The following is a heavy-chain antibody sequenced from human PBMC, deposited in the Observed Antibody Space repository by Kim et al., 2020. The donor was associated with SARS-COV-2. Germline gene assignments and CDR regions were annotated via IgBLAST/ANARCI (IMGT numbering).Heavy chain of an antibody. V-gene: IGHV1-18*04. D-gene: IGHD1-26*01. Sequence: ASVKVSCKASGYTFTSYGISWVQQAPGQRLEWMGWISAYNGNTNYAQKLQGRVTMTTDTSTSTAYMDLRSLSSDDTSVYYCLVRPFGPFDYWGQGTLVTVAS. CDR1: GYTFTSYG. J-gene: IGHJ4*02. CDR3: LVRPFGPFDY. CDR2: ISAYNGNT.